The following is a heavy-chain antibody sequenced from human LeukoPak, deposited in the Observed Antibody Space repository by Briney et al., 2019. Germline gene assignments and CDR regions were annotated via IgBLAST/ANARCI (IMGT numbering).Heavy chain of an antibody. D-gene: IGHD5-18*01. V-gene: IGHV3-48*03. CDR3: ARGFRDTAMFLDY. J-gene: IGHJ4*02. CDR1: GFTFSSYE. CDR2: ISGSSSNV. Sequence: GGSLRLSCAASGFTFSSYEMNWVRQAPGKGLEWISAISGSSSNVYYAASVRGRFTISRDNAENSLYLQLNTMRAEDTDVYYCARGFRDTAMFLDYWGQGTLVTVSS.